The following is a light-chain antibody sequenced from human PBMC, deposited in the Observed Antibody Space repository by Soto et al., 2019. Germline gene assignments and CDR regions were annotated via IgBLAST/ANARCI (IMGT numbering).Light chain of an antibody. CDR2: EVS. CDR1: SSDVGSYDF. CDR3: SSYTTRSTWV. V-gene: IGLV2-14*01. Sequence: QSALTQPASVSGSPGQSITISCTGTSSDVGSYDFVSWYQQQPGRAPKLIIYEVSNRPSSISIRFSGSKSGNTASLTISGLQPEDESDYYCSSYTTRSTWVFGGGTKVTVL. J-gene: IGLJ3*02.